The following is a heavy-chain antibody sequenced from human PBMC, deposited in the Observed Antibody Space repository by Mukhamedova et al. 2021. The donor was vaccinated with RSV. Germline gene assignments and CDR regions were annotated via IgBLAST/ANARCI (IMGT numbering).Heavy chain of an antibody. J-gene: IGHJ3*02. D-gene: IGHD3-10*01. CDR3: ARVGIMVGGVVIPTRPFDS. Sequence: EYMGWISAYNGNTDYAQKFQGRVTMTRDTSTSTVYMDMRSLSSDDTAVYYCARVGIMVGGVVIPTRPFDSLGQGTKATVSS. CDR2: ISAYNGNT. V-gene: IGHV1-18*01.